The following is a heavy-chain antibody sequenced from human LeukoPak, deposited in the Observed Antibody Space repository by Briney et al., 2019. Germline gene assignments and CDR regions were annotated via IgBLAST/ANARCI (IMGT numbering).Heavy chain of an antibody. CDR3: ATEIAVAGTNYFDY. Sequence: ASVKVSCKVSGYTLTELSMHWVRQAPGKGLEWMGGFDPEDGETVYAQKFQGRVTMTEDTSTDTAYMELSSLRSEDTAVYYCATEIAVAGTNYFDYWGQGTLVTVSS. D-gene: IGHD6-19*01. J-gene: IGHJ4*02. V-gene: IGHV1-24*01. CDR2: FDPEDGET. CDR1: GYTLTELS.